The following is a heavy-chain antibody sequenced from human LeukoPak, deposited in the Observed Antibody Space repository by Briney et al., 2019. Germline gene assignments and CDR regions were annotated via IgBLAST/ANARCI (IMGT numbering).Heavy chain of an antibody. V-gene: IGHV1-69*04. CDR1: GGTFSSYA. Sequence: SVKVSCTASGGTFSSYAISWVRQAPGQGLEWMGRIIPILGIANYAQKFQGRVTITADKSTSTAYMELSSLRSEDTAVYYCARAIWESSDWYLDYWGQGTLVTVSS. CDR3: ARAIWESSDWYLDY. CDR2: IIPILGIA. D-gene: IGHD6-19*01. J-gene: IGHJ4*02.